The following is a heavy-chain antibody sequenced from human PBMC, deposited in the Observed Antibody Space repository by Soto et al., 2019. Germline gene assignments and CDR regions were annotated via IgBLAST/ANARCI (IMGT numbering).Heavy chain of an antibody. CDR2: IYSGGST. V-gene: IGHV3-66*01. Sequence: GGSLRLSCAASGFTVSSNYMSWVRQAPGKGLEWVSVIYSGGSTYYADSVKGRFTISRDNSKNTLYLQMNSLRAEDTAVYYCARDHCSSTSCMEAGDAFDIWGQGTMVTVSS. CDR1: GFTVSSNY. J-gene: IGHJ3*02. D-gene: IGHD2-2*01. CDR3: ARDHCSSTSCMEAGDAFDI.